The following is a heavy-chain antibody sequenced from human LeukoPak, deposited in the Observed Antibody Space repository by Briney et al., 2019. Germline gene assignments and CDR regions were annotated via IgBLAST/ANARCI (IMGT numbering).Heavy chain of an antibody. Sequence: SETLSLTCTVSGGSISSGPYYWSWIRQPAGKGLEWIGRIYTRGSTNYNPSLKSRVTISLDTSKNQFSLKLSSVTAADTAVYYCARGGWFGESPFDYWGQGTLVTVSS. CDR3: ARGGWFGESPFDY. V-gene: IGHV4-61*02. CDR2: IYTRGST. J-gene: IGHJ4*02. D-gene: IGHD3-10*01. CDR1: GGSISSGPYY.